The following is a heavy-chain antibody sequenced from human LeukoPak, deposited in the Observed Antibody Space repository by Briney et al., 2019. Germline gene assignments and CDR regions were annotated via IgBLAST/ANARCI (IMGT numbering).Heavy chain of an antibody. Sequence: SETLSLTCTVSGGSIGNYYWSWMWQPAGKGLEWIGRIYTSGSTDYNPSLKSRVTISVDTSKNQFSLKLSSVTAADTAVYYCAGRNYQLLYGEGFDYWGQGTLVTVSS. D-gene: IGHD2-2*02. J-gene: IGHJ4*02. CDR2: IYTSGST. CDR3: AGRNYQLLYGEGFDY. V-gene: IGHV4-4*07. CDR1: GGSIGNYY.